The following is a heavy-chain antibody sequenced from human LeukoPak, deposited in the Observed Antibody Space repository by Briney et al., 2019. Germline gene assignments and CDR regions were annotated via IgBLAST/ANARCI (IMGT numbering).Heavy chain of an antibody. CDR1: GYTFTGYY. Sequence: ASVKVSFKASGYTFTGYYMHWVRQAPGQGLEWMGWINPNSGGTNYAQKFQGRVTMTRDTSISTAYMELSRLRSDDTAVYYCARAETTVTTMLGYWGQGTLVTVSS. V-gene: IGHV1-2*02. CDR3: ARAETTVTTMLGY. D-gene: IGHD4-17*01. J-gene: IGHJ4*02. CDR2: INPNSGGT.